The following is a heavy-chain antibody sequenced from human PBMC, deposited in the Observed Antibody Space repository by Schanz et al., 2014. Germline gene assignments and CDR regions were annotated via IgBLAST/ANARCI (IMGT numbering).Heavy chain of an antibody. CDR1: GYTFTSSG. V-gene: IGHV1-18*01. CDR2: INGYNAHT. D-gene: IGHD3-22*01. CDR3: ARAGQDYSDSSGYATYYFGN. Sequence: QVLLVQSGAEVKKPGASVKVSCKASGYTFTSSGFSWVRQAPGQGLEWMGWINGYNAHTNYAQKFLGRVTITADKSTSTAYMELKSLRSADTAVYYCARAGQDYSDSSGYATYYFGNWGQGTLVTVSS. J-gene: IGHJ4*02.